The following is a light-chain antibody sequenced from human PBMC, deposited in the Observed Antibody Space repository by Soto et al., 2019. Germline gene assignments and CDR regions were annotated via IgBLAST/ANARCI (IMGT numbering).Light chain of an antibody. J-gene: IGLJ1*01. Sequence: QSVLTQPPSASGTPGQRVTMSCSGSSTNIGRNTVNWYQQLPGTAPQLLIYINNTRPSGVPDRFSFSKSDTSASLAISGLQSEDEADYYCAAWDDSLKGHYVFGSGTKLTVL. V-gene: IGLV1-44*01. CDR1: STNIGRNT. CDR3: AAWDDSLKGHYV. CDR2: INN.